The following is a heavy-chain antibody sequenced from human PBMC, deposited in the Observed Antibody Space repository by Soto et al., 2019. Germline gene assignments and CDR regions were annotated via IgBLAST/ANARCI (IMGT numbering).Heavy chain of an antibody. CDR3: AKGLLAYCGGDCYPPVGF. CDR1: GFTFSSYA. Sequence: PGGSLRLSCAASGFTFSSYAMSWVRQAPGKGLEWVSAISGSGGSTYYADSVKGRFTISRDNSKNTLYLQMNSLRAEDTAVYYCAKGLLAYCGGDCYPPVGFWGQGTLVTVSS. D-gene: IGHD2-21*02. J-gene: IGHJ4*02. V-gene: IGHV3-23*01. CDR2: ISGSGGST.